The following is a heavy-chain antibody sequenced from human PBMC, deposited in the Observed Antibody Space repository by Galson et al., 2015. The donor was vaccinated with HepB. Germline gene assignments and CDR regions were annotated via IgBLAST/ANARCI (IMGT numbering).Heavy chain of an antibody. CDR1: GFSLSTSGMR. CDR2: IDWDDAK. D-gene: IGHD5-18*01. V-gene: IGHV2-70*04. J-gene: IGHJ4*02. CDR3: ARIAPDTAMVFDY. Sequence: PALVKPTQPLTLTCTCSGFSLSTSGMRVSWIRQPPGKALEWLARIDWDDAKLYRTSLKTRLTISKDTSKNQVVLTMTNMDPVDTATYYCARIAPDTAMVFDYWGQGALVTVSS.